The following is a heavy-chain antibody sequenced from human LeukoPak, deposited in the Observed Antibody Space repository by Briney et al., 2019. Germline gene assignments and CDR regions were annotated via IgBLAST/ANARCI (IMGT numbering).Heavy chain of an antibody. D-gene: IGHD6-19*01. CDR3: ARDIAVAGIDY. CDR1: GGTFSSYA. Sequence: GASVKVSCKASGGTFSSYAISWVRQAPGQGLEWMGRIIPIFGTANYAQKFQGRVTITTNESTSTAYMELSSLRSEDTAVYYCARDIAVAGIDYWGQGTLVTVSS. CDR2: IIPIFGTA. V-gene: IGHV1-69*05. J-gene: IGHJ4*02.